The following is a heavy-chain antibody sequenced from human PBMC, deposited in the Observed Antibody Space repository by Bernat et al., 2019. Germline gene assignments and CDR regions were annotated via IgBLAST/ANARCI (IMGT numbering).Heavy chain of an antibody. CDR2: INSDGSST. CDR1: GFTFSSYW. D-gene: IGHD6-19*01. V-gene: IGHV3-74*01. Sequence: EVQLVESGGGLVQPGGSLRLSCAASGFTFSSYWMHWVRQAPGKGLVWVSRINSDGSSTSYADSVKGRFTISRDNAKNTLYLQMNSLRAEDTAEYYCARGPPSTIAGAGTSGYWGQGTLVTVSS. CDR3: ARGPPSTIAGAGTSGY. J-gene: IGHJ4*02.